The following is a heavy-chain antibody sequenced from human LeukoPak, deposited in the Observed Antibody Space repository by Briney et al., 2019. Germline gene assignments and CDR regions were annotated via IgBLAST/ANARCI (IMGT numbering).Heavy chain of an antibody. CDR3: YYYDSSGFYPQTKIDY. CDR2: ITGSGANT. J-gene: IGHJ4*02. Sequence: GGSLRLSCAASGFTFNTYAMNWVRQAPGKGLEWVSGITGSGANTYYADSVKGRFTISRDNSKNTLYLRMNSLRAEDTAVYYCYYYDSSGFYPQTKIDYWGQGTLVTVSS. CDR1: GFTFNTYA. D-gene: IGHD3-22*01. V-gene: IGHV3-23*01.